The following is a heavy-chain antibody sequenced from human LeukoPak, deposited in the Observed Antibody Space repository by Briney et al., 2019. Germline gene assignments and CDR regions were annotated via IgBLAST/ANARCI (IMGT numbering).Heavy chain of an antibody. J-gene: IGHJ6*03. D-gene: IGHD2-15*01. Sequence: GESLKISCKGSGYSFTAYWIAWVRQMPGIGLEWMGIIYPGDSDTRYSPSFQGQVTISADKSISTAYLQWSSLKASDTAMYYCARVVVAAQGDYYYYMDVWGKGTTVTVSS. V-gene: IGHV5-51*01. CDR2: IYPGDSDT. CDR3: ARVVVAAQGDYYYYMDV. CDR1: GYSFTAYW.